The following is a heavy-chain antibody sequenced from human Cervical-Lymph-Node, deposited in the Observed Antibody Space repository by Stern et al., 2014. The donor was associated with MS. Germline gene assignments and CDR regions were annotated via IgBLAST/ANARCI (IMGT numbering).Heavy chain of an antibody. V-gene: IGHV2-26*01. D-gene: IGHD4-11*01. CDR2: TFSNDEK. CDR1: GFSLSNARMG. CDR3: ARISMTTVTTPYFDY. J-gene: IGHJ4*02. Sequence: QITLKESGPVLVKPTETLALTCTVSGFSLSNARMGVSWIRQPPGKALEWLAHTFSNDEKSYSTSLKSRLTISKDTSKSQVVLTMTNMDPVDTATYYCARISMTTVTTPYFDYWGQGTLGTVSA.